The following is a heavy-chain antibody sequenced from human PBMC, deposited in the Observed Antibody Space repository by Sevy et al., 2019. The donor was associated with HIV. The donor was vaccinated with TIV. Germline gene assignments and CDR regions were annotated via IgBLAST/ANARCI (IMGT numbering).Heavy chain of an antibody. CDR3: ATHAGIAAAGRVSDY. Sequence: GGSLRLSCPASGFTFSDHYMEWVRQAPGKGLEWVGRTRNIADSYTPEYAASVRGRFTISRDDSKNSLDLQMNSLKTEDTAVYYCATHAGIAAAGRVSDYWGQGTLVTVSS. CDR1: GFTFSDHY. D-gene: IGHD6-13*01. CDR2: TRNIADSYTP. J-gene: IGHJ4*02. V-gene: IGHV3-72*01.